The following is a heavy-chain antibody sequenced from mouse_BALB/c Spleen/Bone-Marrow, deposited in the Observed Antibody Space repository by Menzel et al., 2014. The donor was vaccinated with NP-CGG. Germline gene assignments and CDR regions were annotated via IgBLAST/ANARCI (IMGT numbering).Heavy chain of an antibody. V-gene: IGHV2-2*02. CDR2: IWSGGST. J-gene: IGHJ3*01. CDR3: ARGLYYDYESAY. CDR1: GFSLTSYG. Sequence: VKLMESGPGLVQPSQRLSITCTVSGFSLTSYGVHWVRRSPGKGLEWLGVIWSGGSTDYNAAFISRLSISKGNSKSQVFFKMNSLQANDTAIYYCARGLYYDYESAYWGQGTLVTVSA. D-gene: IGHD2-4*01.